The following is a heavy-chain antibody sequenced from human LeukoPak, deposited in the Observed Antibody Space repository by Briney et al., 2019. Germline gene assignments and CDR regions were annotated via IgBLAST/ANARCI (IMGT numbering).Heavy chain of an antibody. CDR1: GGTFSSYA. CDR3: ARDEGYCSGGSCYPPYYFDY. CDR2: IIPILGIA. J-gene: IGHJ4*02. Sequence: SVKVSCKASGGTFSSYAISWVRQAPGQGLEWMGRIIPILGIANYAQKFQGRVTITADKSTSTAYMELSSLRSEDTAVYYCARDEGYCSGGSCYPPYYFDYWGQGTLVTVSS. D-gene: IGHD2-15*01. V-gene: IGHV1-69*04.